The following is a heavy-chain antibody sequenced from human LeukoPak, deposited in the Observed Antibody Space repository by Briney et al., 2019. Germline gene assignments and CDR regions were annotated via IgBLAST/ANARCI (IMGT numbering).Heavy chain of an antibody. CDR2: ISGSGGST. CDR3: AKEVVVVVAATQFDY. V-gene: IGHV3-23*01. CDR1: GFTFSSYG. D-gene: IGHD2-15*01. J-gene: IGHJ4*02. Sequence: PGGSLRLSCAASGFTFSSYGMSWVRQAPGKGLEWVSAISGSGGSTYYADSVKGRFTISRDNSKNTLYLQMNSLRAEDTAVYYCAKEVVVVVAATQFDYWGQGTLVTVSS.